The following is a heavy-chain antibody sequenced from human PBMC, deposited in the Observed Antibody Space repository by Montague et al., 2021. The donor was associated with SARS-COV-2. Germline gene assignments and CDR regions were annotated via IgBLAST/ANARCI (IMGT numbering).Heavy chain of an antibody. CDR2: IYTSGNT. Sequence: TLSLTCTVSGGSISSGSYYWSWIRQPAGKGLEWIGRIYTSGNTNCNPSLKSRVTISVDTSKNQFSLKLSSVTAADTAVYYCAGGPAATYYYGMDVWGQGTTVTVSS. CDR3: AGGPAATYYYGMDV. D-gene: IGHD2-15*01. V-gene: IGHV4-61*02. CDR1: GGSISSGSYY. J-gene: IGHJ6*02.